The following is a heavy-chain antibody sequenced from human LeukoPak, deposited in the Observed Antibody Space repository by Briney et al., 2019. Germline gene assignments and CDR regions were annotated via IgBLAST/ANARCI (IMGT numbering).Heavy chain of an antibody. CDR3: AKRGVVIRVFLVGFHKEAYYFDS. D-gene: IGHD3-10*01. CDR1: GITLSNYG. J-gene: IGHJ4*02. Sequence: GSLKLSCAVSGITLSNYGMSWVRQAPGKGLEWVAGLSGSGGGTNYADSVQGRFTISRDNPKNTLYLQMNSLRAEDTAVYFCAKRGVVIRVFLVGFHKEAYYFDSWGQGALVTVSS. CDR2: LSGSGGGT. V-gene: IGHV3-23*01.